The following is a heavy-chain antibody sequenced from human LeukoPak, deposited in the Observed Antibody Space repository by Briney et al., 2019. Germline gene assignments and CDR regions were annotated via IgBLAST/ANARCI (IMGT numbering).Heavy chain of an antibody. J-gene: IGHJ6*03. Sequence: GGSLRLSCAASGFTFSNAWMSWVRQAPGKGLEWVGRIKSKTDGGTTDYAAPVKGRFTISRDDSKNTLYLQMNSLKTEDTAVYYCTIGYCSSTSCYTGSYYYYYMDVWGKGTTVTVSS. CDR3: TIGYCSSTSCYTGSYYYYYMDV. CDR2: IKSKTDGGTT. CDR1: GFTFSNAW. D-gene: IGHD2-2*02. V-gene: IGHV3-15*01.